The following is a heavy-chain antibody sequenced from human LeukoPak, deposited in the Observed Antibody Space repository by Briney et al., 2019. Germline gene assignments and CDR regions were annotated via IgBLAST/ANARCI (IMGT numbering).Heavy chain of an antibody. V-gene: IGHV3-30*02. CDR3: AREDHSNYNY. Sequence: GGSLRLSCAASGFTFSSYWMSWVRQAPGKGLEWVAFVRYDGSDKYAGSVRGRFTISRDNSKNTVDVQMNSLRPDDTGVYYCAREDHSNYNYWGQGTLVTVSS. J-gene: IGHJ4*02. D-gene: IGHD4-11*01. CDR1: GFTFSSYW. CDR2: VRYDGSDK.